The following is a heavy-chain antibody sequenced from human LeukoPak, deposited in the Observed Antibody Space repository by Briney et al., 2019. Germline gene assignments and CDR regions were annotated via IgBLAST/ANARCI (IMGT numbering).Heavy chain of an antibody. CDR2: INHSGST. CDR1: GGSFSGYY. Sequence: SETLSLTCVVYGGSFSGYYWSWIRQPPGKGLEWIGEINHSGSTNYNPSLKSRVTISVDTSKNQFSLKLSSVTAADTAVYYCARNSDYCSGGSCPGNWFDPWGQGTLVTVSS. V-gene: IGHV4-34*01. J-gene: IGHJ5*02. D-gene: IGHD2-15*01. CDR3: ARNSDYCSGGSCPGNWFDP.